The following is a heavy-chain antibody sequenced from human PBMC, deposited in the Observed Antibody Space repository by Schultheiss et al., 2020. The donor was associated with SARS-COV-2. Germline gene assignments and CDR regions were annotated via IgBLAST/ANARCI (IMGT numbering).Heavy chain of an antibody. V-gene: IGHV4-39*01. Sequence: SQTLSLTCTVSGGSISSGGYYWSWIRQPPGKGLEWIGSIYYSGSTYYNPSLKSRVTISVDTSKNQFSLKLSSVTAADTAVYYCAGGSSSSWLSCDYWGQGTLVTVSS. CDR1: GGSISSGGYY. J-gene: IGHJ4*02. D-gene: IGHD6-13*01. CDR2: IYYSGST. CDR3: AGGSSSSWLSCDY.